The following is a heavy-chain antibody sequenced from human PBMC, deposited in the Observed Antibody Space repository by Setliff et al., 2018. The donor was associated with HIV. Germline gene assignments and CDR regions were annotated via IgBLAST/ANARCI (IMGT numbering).Heavy chain of an antibody. CDR2: IKKDGIMK. D-gene: IGHD2-2*01. CDR3: AKDTSMPIEGSYHFYGLDV. J-gene: IGHJ6*02. V-gene: IGHV3-7*01. CDR1: EFIFSNYW. Sequence: GGSLRLSCVASEFIFSNYWMAWVRQAPGKGLEWVANIKKDGIMKYSVDSVKGRFTISRDNSKSTVTLQMDSLRVDDTAVYYCAKDTSMPIEGSYHFYGLDVWGQGTAVTVSS.